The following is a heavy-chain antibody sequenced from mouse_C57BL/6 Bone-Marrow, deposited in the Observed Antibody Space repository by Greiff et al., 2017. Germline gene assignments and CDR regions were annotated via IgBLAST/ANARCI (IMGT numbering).Heavy chain of an antibody. J-gene: IGHJ3*01. CDR2: INPYNGGT. CDR3: AKRGRGTAY. CDR1: GYTFTDYY. Sequence: VQLQQSGPVLVKPGASVKMSCKASGYTFTDYYMNWVKQSHGKSLEWIGVINPYNGGTSYNQKFKGKDTLTVAKSSSTTYMELNSLTSEASAVYYCAKRGRGTAYWGQGTLVTVSA. D-gene: IGHD2-14*01. V-gene: IGHV1-19*01.